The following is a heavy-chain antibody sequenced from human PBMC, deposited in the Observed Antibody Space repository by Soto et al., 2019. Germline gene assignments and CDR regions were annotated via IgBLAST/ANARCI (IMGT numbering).Heavy chain of an antibody. Sequence: GGSLRLSCAASGFTFSNSAMSWVRQAPGKGLEWVSSISGGGSSTYYADSVKGRFTISRDNSKNTLYLQMNSLRAEDTAVYYCAKVPAYDYVWGTYYYFDYWGLGALVTSPQ. J-gene: IGHJ4*02. CDR2: ISGGGSST. D-gene: IGHD3-16*01. CDR3: AKVPAYDYVWGTYYYFDY. V-gene: IGHV3-23*01. CDR1: GFTFSNSA.